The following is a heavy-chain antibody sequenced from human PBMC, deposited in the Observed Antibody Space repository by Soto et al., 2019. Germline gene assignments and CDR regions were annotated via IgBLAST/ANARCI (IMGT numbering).Heavy chain of an antibody. J-gene: IGHJ4*02. D-gene: IGHD1-26*01. CDR3: RRFSGSYTRVLYS. Sequence: EVQLVESGGGLVQPGGSLRLSCAASGFTFSDHYMDWVRQAPGKGLEWVGRSRNKANSYSTEYAASVKGRFTISRDESKKSLLLQMNSPKTEDPAVHYWRRFSGSYTRVLYSWGQGTLVT. V-gene: IGHV3-72*01. CDR1: GFTFSDHY. CDR2: SRNKANSYST.